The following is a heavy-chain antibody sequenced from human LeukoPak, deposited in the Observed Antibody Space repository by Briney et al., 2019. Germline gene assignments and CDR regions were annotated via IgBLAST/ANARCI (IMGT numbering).Heavy chain of an antibody. Sequence: GGSLRLSCAASGFTLSGSALHWVRQAYGKGLEWVGRIRSTANGYATAYAASVKGRFTISRDDSKNTAYLQMDSLKTEDTAVYYCTGNYYGSGSYADFDYWGQGTLVTVSS. CDR3: TGNYYGSGSYADFDY. J-gene: IGHJ4*02. D-gene: IGHD3-10*01. V-gene: IGHV3-73*01. CDR1: GFTLSGSA. CDR2: IRSTANGYAT.